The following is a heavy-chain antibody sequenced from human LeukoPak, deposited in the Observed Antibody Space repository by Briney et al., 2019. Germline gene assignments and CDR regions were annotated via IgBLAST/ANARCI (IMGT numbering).Heavy chain of an antibody. CDR1: GGPILSSSYL. J-gene: IGHJ4*02. D-gene: IGHD2-2*03. V-gene: IGHV4-39*01. CDR3: VGSAWIILIGIYC. Sequence: AEPVSLLCSLSGGPILSSSYLWVWIRQPPGKGLVWNGTLYYSGSTYSTPSLKSRVPISVDTSKSQFSLKLSSVATADTAVYDCVGSAWIILIGIYCWGQRTLVTVSS. CDR2: LYYSGST.